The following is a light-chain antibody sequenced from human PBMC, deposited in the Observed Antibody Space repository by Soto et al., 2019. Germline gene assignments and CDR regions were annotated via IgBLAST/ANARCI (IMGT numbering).Light chain of an antibody. Sequence: EIVLTQSPGTLSLAPGEGATLSCRASQSVKSSYLAWYQQKPGQAPRLLIFGTSNRATGIPDRFRGGGSGTDFTLTISSLEPEDFAVYYCQHLGGSPWTFGQGTKVEIK. CDR1: QSVKSSY. V-gene: IGKV3-20*01. CDR3: QHLGGSPWT. CDR2: GTS. J-gene: IGKJ1*01.